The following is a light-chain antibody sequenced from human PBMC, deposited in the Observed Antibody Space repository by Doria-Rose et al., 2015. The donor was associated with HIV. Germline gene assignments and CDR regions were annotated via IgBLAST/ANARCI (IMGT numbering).Light chain of an antibody. CDR2: DGS. V-gene: IGKV3-20*01. CDR1: QSFSSTY. J-gene: IGKJ1*01. CDR3: HQYGTSWT. Sequence: EIVLTQSPGTLSLSPGERATLSCRASQSFSSTYLAWYQQKPGQAPSLLIYDGSTRATCIPDRFGASGSGTDFTLTINRLEPEDFALYYCHQYGTSWTFGQGTKVEI.